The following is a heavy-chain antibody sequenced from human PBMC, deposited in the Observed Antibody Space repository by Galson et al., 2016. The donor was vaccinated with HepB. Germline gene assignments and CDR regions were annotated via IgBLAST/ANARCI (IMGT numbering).Heavy chain of an antibody. J-gene: IGHJ4*02. D-gene: IGHD1-1*01. CDR1: GGSIGRGGFY. Sequence: LSLTCTVSGGSIGRGGFYWSWIRQHPGKGLEWIGYIYYSGKTYYNPSLKSRMSISVDTSKNEFSLGVSSVTAADMAVYYCARTDARRITGFYFDFWGQGALVSVSS. V-gene: IGHV4-31*03. CDR3: ARTDARRITGFYFDF. CDR2: IYYSGKT.